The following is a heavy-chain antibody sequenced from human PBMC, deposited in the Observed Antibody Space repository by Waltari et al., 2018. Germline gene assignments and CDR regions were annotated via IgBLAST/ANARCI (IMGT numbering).Heavy chain of an antibody. CDR1: VGTFSSYT. CDR2: IIPILGIA. Sequence: QVQLVQSGAEVKKPVSSVKVSCKASVGTFSSYTISWGRQAPGQGLEWMGRIIPILGIANYAQKFQGRVTITADKSTSTAYMELSSLRSEDTAVYYCARRRDDYGDYDYWGQGTLVTVSS. D-gene: IGHD4-17*01. CDR3: ARRRDDYGDYDY. J-gene: IGHJ4*02. V-gene: IGHV1-69*02.